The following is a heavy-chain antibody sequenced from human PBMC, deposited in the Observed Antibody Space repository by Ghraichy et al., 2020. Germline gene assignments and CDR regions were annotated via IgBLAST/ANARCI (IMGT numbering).Heavy chain of an antibody. Sequence: GGSLRLSCAASGFTFSSYGMHWVRQAPGKGLEWVAFIRYDGSNKYYADSVQGRFTISRDSSKNTLYLQMNSLRAEDTAVYYCAKDEYSGYAYGSPLGDYWGQGTLVTVSS. D-gene: IGHD5-12*01. CDR1: GFTFSSYG. CDR3: AKDEYSGYAYGSPLGDY. V-gene: IGHV3-30*02. J-gene: IGHJ4*02. CDR2: IRYDGSNK.